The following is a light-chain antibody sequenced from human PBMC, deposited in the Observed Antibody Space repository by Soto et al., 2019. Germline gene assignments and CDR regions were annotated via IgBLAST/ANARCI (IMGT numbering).Light chain of an antibody. CDR3: QQRSNWPPYT. Sequence: EIVLTQSPATLSLSPGERASLSCRASQSVSSYLAWYQHKPGQAPRLLIYDASNRATGIPARFSGSGFGTDFTLTISSLEPEDFAVDYCQQRSNWPPYTFGQGTKLEIK. J-gene: IGKJ2*01. V-gene: IGKV3-11*01. CDR1: QSVSSY. CDR2: DAS.